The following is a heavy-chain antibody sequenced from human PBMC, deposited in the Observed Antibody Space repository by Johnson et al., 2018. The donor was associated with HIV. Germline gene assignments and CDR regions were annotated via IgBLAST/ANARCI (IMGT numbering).Heavy chain of an antibody. D-gene: IGHD3-10*01. V-gene: IGHV3-30*02. CDR1: GFTFSTYG. Sequence: HVQLVESGGGVVQPGGSLRLSCAASGFTFSTYGIHWVRQAPGKGLEWVSFIRYDGKDKYYADFVKGRFTISRDNSKKTLSLQMNSLRPEDTAGYYCAKSSSATYYGDAFDMWGQGTMVTVSS. CDR2: IRYDGKDK. J-gene: IGHJ3*02. CDR3: AKSSSATYYGDAFDM.